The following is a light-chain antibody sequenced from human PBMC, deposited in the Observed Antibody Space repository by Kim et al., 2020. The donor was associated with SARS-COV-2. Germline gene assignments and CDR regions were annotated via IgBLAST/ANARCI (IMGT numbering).Light chain of an antibody. J-gene: IGLJ3*02. V-gene: IGLV4-69*01. Sequence: QLVLTQSPSASASLGASVKLTCTLSIGHSSYAIAWHQQQPEKGPRYLMKLNSDGSHSKGDGIPDRFSGSSSGAERYLTISSLQSEDEADYYCQTWGTGGVFGGGTKLTVL. CDR1: IGHSSYA. CDR3: QTWGTGGV. CDR2: LNSDGSH.